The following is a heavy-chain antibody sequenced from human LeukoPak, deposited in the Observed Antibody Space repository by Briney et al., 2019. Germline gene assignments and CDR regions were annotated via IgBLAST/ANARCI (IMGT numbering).Heavy chain of an antibody. D-gene: IGHD2-21*02. J-gene: IGHJ4*02. Sequence: PGGSLRLSCAASGFTFSSYAMHWVRQAPGKGLEWVAVISYDGSNKYYADSVKGRFTISRDNSKNTLYLQMNSLRAEDTAVYYCAKGESYCGGDCYRPQDYWGQGTLVTVSS. V-gene: IGHV3-30-3*01. CDR3: AKGESYCGGDCYRPQDY. CDR1: GFTFSSYA. CDR2: ISYDGSNK.